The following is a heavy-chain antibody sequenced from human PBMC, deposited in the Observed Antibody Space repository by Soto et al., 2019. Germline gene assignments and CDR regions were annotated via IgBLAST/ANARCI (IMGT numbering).Heavy chain of an antibody. J-gene: IGHJ4*02. CDR3: ARDGCSSTSCYAVDY. CDR2: INPNSGGT. Sequence: QVQLVQSGAEVKKPGASVKVSCKASGYTFTGYYMHWVRQAPGQGLEWMGWINPNSGGTNYAKKFQGWVTMTRDTSISTAYMELSRLRSDDTAVYYCARDGCSSTSCYAVDYWGQGTLVTVSS. V-gene: IGHV1-2*04. D-gene: IGHD2-2*01. CDR1: GYTFTGYY.